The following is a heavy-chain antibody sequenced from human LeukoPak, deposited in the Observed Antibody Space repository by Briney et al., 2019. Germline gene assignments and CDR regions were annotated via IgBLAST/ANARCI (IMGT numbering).Heavy chain of an antibody. V-gene: IGHV1-2*02. CDR3: AREICSGGSCVDAFDI. J-gene: IGHJ3*02. CDR2: INPNSGDT. D-gene: IGHD2-15*01. Sequence: ASVKVSCKASGYTLAGYHMHWVRQAPGQGLEWMGWINPNSGDTNYAQKFQGRVAMTRDTSISTAYMELSRLRSDDTAVHYCAREICSGGSCVDAFDIWGQGTMVTVSS. CDR1: GYTLAGYH.